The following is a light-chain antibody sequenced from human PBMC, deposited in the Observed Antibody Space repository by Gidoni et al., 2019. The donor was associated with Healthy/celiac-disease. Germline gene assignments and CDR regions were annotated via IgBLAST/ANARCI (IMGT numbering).Light chain of an antibody. CDR2: EVS. J-gene: IGLJ2*01. CDR3: SSYTSSSTRGVV. Sequence: QSALTPPASVSGSPGQSTTISCTGTSSDVGGYNYVSWYQQHPGKAPKLMIYEVSNRPSGVSNRFSGSKSGNTASLTISGLQAEDEADYYCSSYTSSSTRGVVFGGGTKLTVL. V-gene: IGLV2-14*01. CDR1: SSDVGGYNY.